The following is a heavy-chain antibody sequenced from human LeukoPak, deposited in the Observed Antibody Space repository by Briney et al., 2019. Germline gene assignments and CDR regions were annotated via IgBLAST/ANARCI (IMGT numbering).Heavy chain of an antibody. CDR3: AREGPFIPVAGLDY. J-gene: IGHJ4*02. V-gene: IGHV3-7*01. Sequence: PGGSLRLSCAASGFTFSSYWMNWVRQAPGKGLEWVANIKQDGSEKYYVDSVKGRFTISRDNAKNSLYLQMNSLRAEDTAVYCCAREGPFIPVAGLDYWGQGTLVTVSS. CDR2: IKQDGSEK. D-gene: IGHD6-19*01. CDR1: GFTFSSYW.